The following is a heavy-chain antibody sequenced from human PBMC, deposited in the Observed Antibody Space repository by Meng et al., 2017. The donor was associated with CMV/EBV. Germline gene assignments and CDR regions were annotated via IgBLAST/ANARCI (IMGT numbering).Heavy chain of an antibody. Sequence: KASGYTFTGYYMHWVRQAPGQGLEWMGWINPNSGGTNYAQKFQGRVTMTRDTSISTAYMELSRLRSDDTAVYYCARDPGIAVAGSFDPWGQGTLVIVSS. CDR1: GYTFTGYY. CDR3: ARDPGIAVAGSFDP. CDR2: INPNSGGT. J-gene: IGHJ5*02. V-gene: IGHV1-2*02. D-gene: IGHD6-19*01.